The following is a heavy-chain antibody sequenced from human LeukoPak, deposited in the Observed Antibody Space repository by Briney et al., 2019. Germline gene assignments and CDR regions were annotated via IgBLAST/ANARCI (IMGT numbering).Heavy chain of an antibody. Sequence: GASVKVSCKASGGTFSSYAISWVRQAPGQGLEWMGGIIPIFGTANYAQKFQGRVTITADESTSTAYMELSSLRSEDTAVYYCARDSPLGISHHPTYFDYWGQGTLVTDSS. CDR3: ARDSPLGISHHPTYFDY. V-gene: IGHV1-69*13. CDR2: IIPIFGTA. J-gene: IGHJ4*02. CDR1: GGTFSSYA.